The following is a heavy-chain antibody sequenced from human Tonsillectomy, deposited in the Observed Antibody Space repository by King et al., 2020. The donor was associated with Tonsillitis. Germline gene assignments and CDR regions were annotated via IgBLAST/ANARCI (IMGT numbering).Heavy chain of an antibody. V-gene: IGHV1-69*01. D-gene: IGHD2-15*01. CDR2: IIPIFGAT. J-gene: IGHJ6*02. CDR3: ARRGIINYGMDV. Sequence: QLVQSGAEVKKPGSSLKVSCKASGGTFNNYGISWVRQAPGQGLEWMGGIIPIFGATNYAQKFQGRVTITADESTRTAYMELRSLRSDDTAVYYCARRGIINYGMDVWGQGTTVIVSS. CDR1: GGTFNNYG.